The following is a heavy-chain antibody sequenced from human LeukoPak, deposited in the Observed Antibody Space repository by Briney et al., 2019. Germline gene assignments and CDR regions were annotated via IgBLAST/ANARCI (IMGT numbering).Heavy chain of an antibody. J-gene: IGHJ3*02. CDR2: IYDSGAT. CDR1: GDSTSSSTYY. CDR3: ATHRRSGSGGSENAFEI. D-gene: IGHD5-12*01. V-gene: IGHV4-39*01. Sequence: SETLSLTCTVSGDSTSSSTYYWDWIRQAPGKGLEWIGNIYDSGATHYNPSLKSRVTISGDTSKNQFSLKLNSVTAADTAIYYCATHRRSGSGGSENAFEIWGQGTMVTVSS.